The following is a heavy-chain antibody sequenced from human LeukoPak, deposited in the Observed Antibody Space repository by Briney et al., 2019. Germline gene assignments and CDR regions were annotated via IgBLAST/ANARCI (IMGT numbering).Heavy chain of an antibody. CDR2: INPNSGGT. CDR1: GYTFTGYY. Sequence: ASVKVSCKASGYTFTGYYMHWVRQAPAQGLEWMGWINPNSGGTNYAQKFQGRVTMTRDTSISTAYMELSRLRSDDTAVYYCARARSRLNWFDPWGQGTPVTVSS. J-gene: IGHJ5*02. V-gene: IGHV1-2*02. CDR3: ARARSRLNWFDP. D-gene: IGHD2-2*01.